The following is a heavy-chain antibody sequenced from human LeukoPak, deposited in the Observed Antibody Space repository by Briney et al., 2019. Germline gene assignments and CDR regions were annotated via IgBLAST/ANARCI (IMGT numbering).Heavy chain of an antibody. D-gene: IGHD3-9*01. CDR3: AISVALTGYYRDYYGMDV. CDR2: INHSGST. CDR1: GGSFSGYY. J-gene: IGHJ6*02. Sequence: PSETLSLTCAVYGGSFSGYYWSWIRQPPGKGLEWIGEINHSGSTNYNPSLKSRATTSVDTSKKQFSLKLSSVTAADTAVYYCAISVALTGYYRDYYGMDVWGQGTTVTVSS. V-gene: IGHV4-34*01.